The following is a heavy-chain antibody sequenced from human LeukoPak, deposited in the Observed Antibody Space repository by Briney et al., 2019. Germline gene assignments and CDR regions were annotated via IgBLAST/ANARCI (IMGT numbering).Heavy chain of an antibody. D-gene: IGHD6-13*01. CDR3: ARVGLDSSSWYHPFDY. Sequence: GGSLRLSCTASGFTSSSYSMHWVRQAPGKGLEWVAVTSYDGSNKYYADSVKGRFTISRDNSKNTLYLQMNSLRAEDTAVYYCARVGLDSSSWYHPFDYWGQGTLVTVSS. CDR1: GFTSSSYS. J-gene: IGHJ4*02. CDR2: TSYDGSNK. V-gene: IGHV3-30-3*01.